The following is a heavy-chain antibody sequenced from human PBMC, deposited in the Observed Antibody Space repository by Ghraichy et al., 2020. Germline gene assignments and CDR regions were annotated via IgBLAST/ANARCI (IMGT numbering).Heavy chain of an antibody. CDR2: FNGRGGGT. CDR1: GFAFGSYS. V-gene: IGHV3-23*01. Sequence: GGSLRLSCAASGFAFGSYSMNWVRQAPGKGLEWVSGFNGRGGGTYYADSVKGRFTISRDNSKNTLYLQMNSLRAEDTAKYYCAKVVAVAGLSGHHYGMDVWGQGTTVTVSS. J-gene: IGHJ6*02. CDR3: AKVVAVAGLSGHHYGMDV. D-gene: IGHD6-19*01.